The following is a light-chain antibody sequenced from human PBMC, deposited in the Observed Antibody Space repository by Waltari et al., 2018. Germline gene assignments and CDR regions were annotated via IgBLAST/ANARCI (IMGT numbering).Light chain of an antibody. V-gene: IGKV3-20*01. J-gene: IGKJ1*01. CDR3: QKYVRLPVT. CDR2: DAS. CDR1: QSVGKS. Sequence: EIVLTQSPGTLSLSPGERATPACRASQSVGKSLAWYQQKSGHAPRLLIYDASTRATGIPDRFSASAFGTDVSLTISRLEPEDFALYYCQKYVRLPVTFGQGTKVEIK.